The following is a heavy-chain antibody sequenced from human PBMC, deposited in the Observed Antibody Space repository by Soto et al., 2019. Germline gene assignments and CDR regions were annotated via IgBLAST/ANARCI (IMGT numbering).Heavy chain of an antibody. V-gene: IGHV6-1*01. Sequence: SQTLSLTCAISGDSVSSNTAAWNWIRQSPSRGLEWMGSTYYRSKWYNDYAVSVKSRITINPDTSKNQFSLHLNSVTPEDTALYYCVRHVGFDFDXWGLGTLVTVSX. D-gene: IGHD1-26*01. J-gene: IGHJ4*02. CDR2: TYYRSKWYN. CDR3: VRHVGFDFDX. CDR1: GDSVSSNTAA.